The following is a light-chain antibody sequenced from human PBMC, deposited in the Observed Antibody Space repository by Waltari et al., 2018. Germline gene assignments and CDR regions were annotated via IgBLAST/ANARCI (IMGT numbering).Light chain of an antibody. CDR1: QTVLYNSNDKNY. CDR2: WAS. CDR3: QQYYRSRT. J-gene: IGKJ1*01. Sequence: IVLTQSPDSLPVSLGARATISCTSSQTVLYNSNDKNYLAWYQQKPGQPPRLLISWASSRESGDPDRFSGSGSGTDFTLTISSLQAEDVAVYYCQQYYRSRTFGQGTKVEI. V-gene: IGKV4-1*01.